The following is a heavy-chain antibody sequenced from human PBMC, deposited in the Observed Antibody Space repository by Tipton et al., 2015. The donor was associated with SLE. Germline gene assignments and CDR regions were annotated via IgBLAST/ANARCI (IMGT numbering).Heavy chain of an antibody. V-gene: IGHV4-39*07. Sequence: GLVKPSETLSLTCTVSGDSIISSSNYWGWIRQTPGESLEWIGSVFYGANTYYNPSLKSRVTISTNTYTKHFSLELSSVTAADTAVYYCAGQLGKAFYYYMDVWGKGTAVTVSS. D-gene: IGHD7-27*01. J-gene: IGHJ6*03. CDR1: GDSIISSSNY. CDR3: AGQLGKAFYYYMDV. CDR2: VFYGANT.